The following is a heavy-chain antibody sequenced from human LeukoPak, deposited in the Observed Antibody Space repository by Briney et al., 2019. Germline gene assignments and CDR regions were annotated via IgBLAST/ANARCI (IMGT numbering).Heavy chain of an antibody. CDR1: GYTFTGYY. Sequence: ASVKVSCKASGYTFTGYYMHWVRQAPGQGLEWMGWINPNSGGTNYAQKFQGRVTMTRDTSTSTAYMELSRLRSDDTAVYYCARGLVGATSGWFDPWGQGTLVTVSS. CDR3: ARGLVGATSGWFDP. V-gene: IGHV1-2*02. CDR2: INPNSGGT. J-gene: IGHJ5*02. D-gene: IGHD1-26*01.